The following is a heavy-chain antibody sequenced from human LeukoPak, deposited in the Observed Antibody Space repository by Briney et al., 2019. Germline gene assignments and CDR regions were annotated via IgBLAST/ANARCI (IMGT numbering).Heavy chain of an antibody. CDR2: IYYSGST. J-gene: IGHJ4*02. CDR3: ARGVAYYDFWSGYPYYFDY. CDR1: GGSISRYY. V-gene: IGHV4-59*12. Sequence: SETLSLTCTVSGGSISRYYWSWLRQPPGKGLEWIGYIYYSGSTNYNPSLKSRVTISVDTSKNQFSLKLSSVTAADTAVYYCARGVAYYDFWSGYPYYFDYWGQGTLVTVSS. D-gene: IGHD3-3*01.